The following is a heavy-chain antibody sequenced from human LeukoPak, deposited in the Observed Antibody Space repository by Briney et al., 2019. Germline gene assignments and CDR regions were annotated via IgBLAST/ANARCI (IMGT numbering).Heavy chain of an antibody. V-gene: IGHV3-23*01. Sequence: GGSLRLSCAVSGVTLSDYGMSWVRQAPGKGLEWVAGISGSGGGTNYADSVKGRFTISRDNTRNTLYLQMNSLRAEDTAVYFCAKRGVVIRVILVGFHKEAYYFDSWGQGALVTVSS. CDR1: GVTLSDYG. CDR2: ISGSGGGT. J-gene: IGHJ4*02. CDR3: AKRGVVIRVILVGFHKEAYYFDS. D-gene: IGHD3-22*01.